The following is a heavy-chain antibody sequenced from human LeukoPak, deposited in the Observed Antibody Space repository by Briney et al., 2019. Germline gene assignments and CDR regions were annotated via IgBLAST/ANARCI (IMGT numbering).Heavy chain of an antibody. CDR1: GFTFSSYE. J-gene: IGHJ4*02. CDR2: ISSSGSTI. Sequence: GGSLRLSCEASGFTFSSYEMNWVRQAPGKGLEWVSYISSSGSTIYYADSVKGRFTISRDNAKNSLYLQMNSLRAEDTAVYYCARADRSYYSSESPDYWGQGTLVTVSS. D-gene: IGHD1-26*01. V-gene: IGHV3-48*03. CDR3: ARADRSYYSSESPDY.